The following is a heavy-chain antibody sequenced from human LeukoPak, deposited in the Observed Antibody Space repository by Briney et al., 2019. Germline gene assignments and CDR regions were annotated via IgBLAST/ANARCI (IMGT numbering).Heavy chain of an antibody. V-gene: IGHV3-21*04. CDR3: AKTTRYATSPIDY. D-gene: IGHD3-16*01. CDR2: ISSSTTYI. Sequence: GGSLRLSCAASGFTFSSYSMNWVRQAPGKGLEWVSSISSSTTYISYADSVKGRFTISRDNAKTTLYLQMNSLRAEDTALYYCAKTTRYATSPIDYWGQGTLVSVSS. J-gene: IGHJ4*02. CDR1: GFTFSSYS.